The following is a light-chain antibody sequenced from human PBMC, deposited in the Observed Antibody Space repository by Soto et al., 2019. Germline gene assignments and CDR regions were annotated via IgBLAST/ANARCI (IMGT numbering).Light chain of an antibody. CDR1: SSDIGAYNY. V-gene: IGLV2-8*01. Sequence: QSVVTHPPSASGSPGHSVTISCTGTSSDIGAYNYVSWYQQHPGKVPKLLIYEVNKRPSGVPGRFSGSKSGNTASLTVSGLQAEDEADHYCSSYAGNANYVFGTGTKVTVL. CDR2: EVN. CDR3: SSYAGNANYV. J-gene: IGLJ1*01.